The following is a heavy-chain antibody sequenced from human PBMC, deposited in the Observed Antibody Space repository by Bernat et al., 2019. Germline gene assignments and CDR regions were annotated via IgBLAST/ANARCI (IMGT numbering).Heavy chain of an antibody. CDR2: LYNSGTT. V-gene: IGHV4-39*01. CDR3: AVAPYY. Sequence: QLQLQGSGPGLVKPSETLSLTCTVSGGSISSGNYYWGWIRQPPGKGLEWIGSLYNSGTTYYNPSLKSRVTISVDTSKKQFSLKVNSVTAADTAVYYWAVAPYYWGQGTLVTVSS. D-gene: IGHD2-15*01. CDR1: GGSISSGNYY. J-gene: IGHJ4*02.